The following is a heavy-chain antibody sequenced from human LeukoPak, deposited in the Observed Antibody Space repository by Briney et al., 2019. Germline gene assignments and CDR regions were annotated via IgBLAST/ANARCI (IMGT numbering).Heavy chain of an antibody. D-gene: IGHD6-19*01. CDR2: ISSSGTTT. CDR3: TSLPVASKIAC. J-gene: IGHJ4*02. V-gene: IGHV3-48*03. CDR1: GFTSRVYE. Sequence: GGSQRLFCGLSGFTSRVYEIHSVRQAPGKGLEWIADISSSGTTTYYADSVKGRFTISRDNAKNSLYLQMNSLGAEDTAVYYSTSLPVASKIACWGQGTLVTVSS.